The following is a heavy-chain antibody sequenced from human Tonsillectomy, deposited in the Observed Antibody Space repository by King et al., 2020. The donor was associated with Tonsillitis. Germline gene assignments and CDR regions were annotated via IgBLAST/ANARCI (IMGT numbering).Heavy chain of an antibody. CDR3: AGGWFQVDYFDY. D-gene: IGHD6-19*01. J-gene: IGHJ4*02. CDR1: GFTFSTYN. V-gene: IGHV3-48*01. Sequence: LVESGGGLVQPGGSLRLSCAASGFTFSTYNMNWVRQAPGKGLEWLSYISGSSSTIFYADSVKGRFTISRDNAKNSLYLQMSSLRAEDTAVYFCAGGWFQVDYFDYWRQGTLVTVSS. CDR2: ISGSSSTI.